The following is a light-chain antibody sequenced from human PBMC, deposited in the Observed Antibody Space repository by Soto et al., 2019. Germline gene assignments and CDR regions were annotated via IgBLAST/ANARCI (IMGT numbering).Light chain of an antibody. V-gene: IGKV1-5*03. CDR2: QAS. Sequence: DIQMTQSPTTLSASVGDRVTITCRANESFSRWLAWYQQKPGKAPKLLIYQASRLQSGVPSRFSGSGSGTEFTLTISSLQPDDLATYYCQQYNSYSPTFGQGTKVDIK. CDR3: QQYNSYSPT. J-gene: IGKJ1*01. CDR1: ESFSRW.